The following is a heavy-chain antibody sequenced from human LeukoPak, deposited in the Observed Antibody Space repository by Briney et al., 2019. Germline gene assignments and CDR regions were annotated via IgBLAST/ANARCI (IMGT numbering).Heavy chain of an antibody. CDR2: IYYSGST. CDR3: AKVQRPLDGADY. V-gene: IGHV4-39*07. Sequence: SETLSLTCTVSGGSISSSSYYWGWIRQPPGKGLEWIGNIYYSGSTYYKPSLKSRLTISVDTSKNQFSLKLSSVTAADTAVYYCAKVQRPLDGADYWGQGTLVTVSS. D-gene: IGHD1-1*01. CDR1: GGSISSSSYY. J-gene: IGHJ4*02.